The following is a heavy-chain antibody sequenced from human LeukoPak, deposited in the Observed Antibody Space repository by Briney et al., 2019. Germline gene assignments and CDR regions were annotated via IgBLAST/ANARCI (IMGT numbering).Heavy chain of an antibody. D-gene: IGHD3-10*01. J-gene: IGHJ3*02. CDR3: TRGVLWFGESELLVKAFDI. CDR2: IRSKAYGGTT. V-gene: IGHV3-49*03. Sequence: PGGSLRLSCTASGFTFGDHAMSWFRQAPGKGLEWVGFIRSKAYGGTTEYAASVKGRFTISRDDSKSIAYLQMNSLKTEDTAVYYCTRGVLWFGESELLVKAFDIWGQGTMVTVSS. CDR1: GFTFGDHA.